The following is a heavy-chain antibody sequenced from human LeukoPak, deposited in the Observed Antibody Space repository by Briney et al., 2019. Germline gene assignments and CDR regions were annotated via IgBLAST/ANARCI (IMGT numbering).Heavy chain of an antibody. D-gene: IGHD3-16*01. J-gene: IGHJ6*03. CDR2: ISSSSSYI. V-gene: IGHV3-21*01. Sequence: GGSLRLSCAASGFTFSSYSMNWVRQAPGKGLEWVSSISSSSSYIYYADSAKGRFTISRDNAKNSLYLQMNSLRAEDTAVYYCASLNLRSSWGYYMDVWGKGTTVTVSS. CDR1: GFTFSSYS. CDR3: ASLNLRSSWGYYMDV.